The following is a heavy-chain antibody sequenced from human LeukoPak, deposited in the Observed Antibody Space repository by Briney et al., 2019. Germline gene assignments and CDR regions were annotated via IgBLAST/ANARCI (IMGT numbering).Heavy chain of an antibody. CDR3: ARESRVGSSWYDYYFDY. J-gene: IGHJ4*02. Sequence: GGSLSLSCAASGFTFSSYWLSWVRQAPGTGLEWLANIKHDGSEKYYVDSVKGRFTITRDNAKNSLYLQMNSLRAEDTAVYYCARESRVGSSWYDYYFDYWGQGTLVTVSS. V-gene: IGHV3-7*01. CDR1: GFTFSSYW. D-gene: IGHD6-13*01. CDR2: IKHDGSEK.